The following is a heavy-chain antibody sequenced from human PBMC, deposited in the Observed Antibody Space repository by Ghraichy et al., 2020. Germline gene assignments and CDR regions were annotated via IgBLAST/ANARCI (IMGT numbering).Heavy chain of an antibody. CDR2: ISDLKNNNI. CDR1: GFTIRDYS. D-gene: IGHD1-1*01. Sequence: GGSLRLSCVASGFTIRDYSMNWVRQAPGKGLEWISFISDLKNNNIQYADSVKGRFTISRDDAKNSLFLQMNSLRNEDTALYYCTRDPPRRYDLWGRGTLVTVSS. V-gene: IGHV3-48*02. J-gene: IGHJ4*02. CDR3: TRDPPRRYDL.